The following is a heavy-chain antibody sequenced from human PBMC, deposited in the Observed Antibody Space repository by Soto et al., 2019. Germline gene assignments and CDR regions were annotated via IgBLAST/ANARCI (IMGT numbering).Heavy chain of an antibody. Sequence: PAETLSLTCTVSGGSISSYYWSCIRQPPWKGLEWIGYIYYSVSTNYNPPLRSRVTISVDTSKNQFSLKLSSVTAADTAVYYCARAVPYYYYRMDVWGQATTVTVSS. J-gene: IGHJ6*02. CDR2: IYYSVST. CDR3: ARAVPYYYYRMDV. CDR1: GGSISSYY. V-gene: IGHV4-59*01.